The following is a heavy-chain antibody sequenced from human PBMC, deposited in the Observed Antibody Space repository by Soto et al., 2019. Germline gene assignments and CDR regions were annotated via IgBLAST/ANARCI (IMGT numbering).Heavy chain of an antibody. CDR3: TTVSGSYFAHYYYYGMDV. D-gene: IGHD1-26*01. J-gene: IGHJ6*02. Sequence: GGSLRLSCAASGFTFSNAWMNWVRQAPGKGLGWVGRIKSKTDGGTTDYAAAVKGRFTISRDDAKNTLYLQMNSLKTEDTAVYYCTTVSGSYFAHYYYYGMDVWGQGTTVTVSS. CDR1: GFTFSNAW. V-gene: IGHV3-15*07. CDR2: IKSKTDGGTT.